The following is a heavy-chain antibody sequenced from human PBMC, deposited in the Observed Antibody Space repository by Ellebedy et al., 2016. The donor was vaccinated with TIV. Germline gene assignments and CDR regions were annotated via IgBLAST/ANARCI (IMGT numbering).Heavy chain of an antibody. D-gene: IGHD6-19*01. CDR2: INVADGKS. CDR3: ARDPDYNSGWGGYDS. V-gene: IGHV1-3*01. CDR1: GYTFTQYA. Sequence: AASVKVSCKASGYTFTQYAIHWLRQARGQGLEWLGWINVADGKSKYLQKVQDRVTLTRDTSANTAYMHLSGLTSEDSGIYYCARDPDYNSGWGGYDSWGQGALVTVSS. J-gene: IGHJ4*02.